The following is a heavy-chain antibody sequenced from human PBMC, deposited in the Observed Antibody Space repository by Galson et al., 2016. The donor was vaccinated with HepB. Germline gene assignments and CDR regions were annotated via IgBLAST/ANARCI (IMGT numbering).Heavy chain of an antibody. CDR1: GGAFRKYV. Sequence: SVKVSCKVSGGAFRKYVMTWVRQAPGQGPKWIGGIIASIETASYAQNFQDRVTITADESTNTTYMELSGLRSEDTALYYCAKGLEGVSGAFDIWGQGTTVTVSS. CDR2: IIASIETA. CDR3: AKGLEGVSGAFDI. J-gene: IGHJ3*02. D-gene: IGHD3-10*01. V-gene: IGHV1-69*13.